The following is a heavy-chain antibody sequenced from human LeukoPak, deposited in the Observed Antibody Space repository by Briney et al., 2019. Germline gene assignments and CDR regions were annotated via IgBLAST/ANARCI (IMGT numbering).Heavy chain of an antibody. Sequence: GGSLRLPCAASGFTFDDYGMHWVRQSPGKGLKWVSLISWDGGTTYYADSVQGRFTISRDNSKNSLYLQMDSLRPEDTTLYYCAKDVSGYDSYFDYWGQGTLVTVSS. D-gene: IGHD5-12*01. CDR3: AKDVSGYDSYFDY. V-gene: IGHV3-43D*03. CDR1: GFTFDDYG. J-gene: IGHJ4*02. CDR2: ISWDGGTT.